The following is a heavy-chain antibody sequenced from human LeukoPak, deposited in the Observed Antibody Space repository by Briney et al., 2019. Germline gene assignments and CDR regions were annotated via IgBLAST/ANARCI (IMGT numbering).Heavy chain of an antibody. Sequence: ASVKVSCKASGYTFTSYAMHWVRQAPGQRLEWMGWISAYNGNTNYAQKLQGRVTMTTDTSTSTAYMELRSLRSDDTAVYYRARSEDYSYGMDVWGQGTTVTVSS. CDR1: GYTFTSYA. CDR3: ARSEDYSYGMDV. CDR2: ISAYNGNT. J-gene: IGHJ6*02. V-gene: IGHV1-18*01.